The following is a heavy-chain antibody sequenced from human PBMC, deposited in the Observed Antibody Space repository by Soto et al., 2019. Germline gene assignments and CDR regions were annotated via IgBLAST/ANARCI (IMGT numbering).Heavy chain of an antibody. V-gene: IGHV1-18*01. CDR1: GYTFTSYG. J-gene: IGHJ4*02. CDR3: ASGYCSSTSCYALDY. CDR2: ISAYNGNT. D-gene: IGHD2-2*01. Sequence: VKVSCKASGYTFTSYGISWVRQAPGQGLEWMGWISAYNGNTNYAQKLQGRVTMTTDTSTSTAYMELRSLRSDDTAVYYCASGYCSSTSCYALDYWGQGTLVTVSS.